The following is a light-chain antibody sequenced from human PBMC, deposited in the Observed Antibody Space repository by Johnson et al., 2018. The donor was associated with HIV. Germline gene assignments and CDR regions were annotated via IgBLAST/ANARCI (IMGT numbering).Light chain of an antibody. CDR1: SSNIENYF. V-gene: IGLV1-51*02. J-gene: IGLJ1*01. CDR2: EDY. Sequence: QSVLTQPPSVSAAPGQRVNISCSGHSSNIENYFVSWYQQLPGAAPRLLIYEDYKRPSGIPDRFPGSKSGASATLGITGLQIGDEADNYCGVLDASLSPHYVFGTGTTITVL. CDR3: GVLDASLSPHYV.